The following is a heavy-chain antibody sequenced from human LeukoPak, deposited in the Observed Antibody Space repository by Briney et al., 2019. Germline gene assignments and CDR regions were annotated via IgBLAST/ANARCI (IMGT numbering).Heavy chain of an antibody. CDR1: GFTFSSYS. V-gene: IGHV3-21*04. Sequence: GGSLRLSCAASGFTFSSYSMNWVRQAPGKGLEWVSSISSSSSYIYYADSVKGRFTISRDNAKNSLYLQMNSLRAEDTALYYCAREGHRGSYSSDYYFDYWGQGTLVTVSS. J-gene: IGHJ4*02. CDR3: AREGHRGSYSSDYYFDY. CDR2: ISSSSSYI. D-gene: IGHD1-26*01.